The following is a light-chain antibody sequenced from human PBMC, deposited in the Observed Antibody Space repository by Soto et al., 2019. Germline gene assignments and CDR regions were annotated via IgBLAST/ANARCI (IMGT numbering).Light chain of an antibody. CDR3: QQRKDWPPLT. J-gene: IGKJ4*01. CDR1: HSVDIY. CDR2: DSY. V-gene: IGKV3-11*01. Sequence: EVVLTQSPDTLSLSPGERATLSCRTSHSVDIYLAWYQQKPGHAPRLLIYDSYNRVTGIPTRLSGSGSGTDFTLTISSLEPEDSEVYYCQQRKDWPPLTFGGGTKVEIK.